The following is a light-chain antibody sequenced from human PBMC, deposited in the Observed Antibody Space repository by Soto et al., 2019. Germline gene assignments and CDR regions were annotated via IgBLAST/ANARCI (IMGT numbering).Light chain of an antibody. V-gene: IGKV3-20*01. Sequence: EIVLTQSPGTLSLSPGDRATLSCRASQSISNNYLAWYQQTPGPAHLLLIYGLSSRATGIADRFSGSGSGTDFTLPISGLVPADFAMYYYHQSTAFGQGTRVEI. CDR3: HQSTA. CDR1: QSISNNY. J-gene: IGKJ1*01. CDR2: GLS.